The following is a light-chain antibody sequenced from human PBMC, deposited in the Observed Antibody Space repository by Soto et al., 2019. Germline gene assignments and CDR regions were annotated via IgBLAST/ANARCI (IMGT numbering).Light chain of an antibody. CDR3: QKYVKCWGT. CDR2: DAS. CDR1: QSISSN. V-gene: IGKV3-15*01. J-gene: IGKJ5*01. Sequence: EIVMTQSPATLSVSPGERATLSCWASQSISSNLAWHQQKPGQAPRLLIYDASTRATGIPARFSGGGSGTVYTFTIRGLQSEDYAVYCCQKYVKCWGTFGHVTRLEIK.